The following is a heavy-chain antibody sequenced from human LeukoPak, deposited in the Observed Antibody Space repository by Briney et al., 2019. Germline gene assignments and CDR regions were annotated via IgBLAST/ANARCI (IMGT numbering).Heavy chain of an antibody. CDR1: GFTFSSYG. D-gene: IGHD2-15*01. Sequence: GRSLRLFCAASGFTFSSYGMHWVRQAPGKGLEWVAVIWYDGSNKYYADSVKGRFTISRDNSKNTLYLQMNSLRAEDTAVYYCARDYIGFDYWGQGTLVTVSS. V-gene: IGHV3-33*01. CDR3: ARDYIGFDY. CDR2: IWYDGSNK. J-gene: IGHJ4*02.